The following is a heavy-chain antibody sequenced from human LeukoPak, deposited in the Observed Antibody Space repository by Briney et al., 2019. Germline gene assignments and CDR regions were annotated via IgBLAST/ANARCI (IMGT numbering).Heavy chain of an antibody. CDR2: ISYDGSNK. Sequence: GRSLRLPCAASGFTFSSYAMHWVRQAPGKGLEWVAVISYDGSNKYYADSVKGRFTISRDNSKNTLYLQMNSLRAEDTAVYYCARGIAVAGLDYWGQGTLVTVSS. CDR3: ARGIAVAGLDY. CDR1: GFTFSSYA. V-gene: IGHV3-30-3*01. J-gene: IGHJ4*02. D-gene: IGHD6-19*01.